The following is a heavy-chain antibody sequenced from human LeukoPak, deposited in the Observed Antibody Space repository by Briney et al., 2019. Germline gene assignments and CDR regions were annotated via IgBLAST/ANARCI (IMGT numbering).Heavy chain of an antibody. D-gene: IGHD3-3*01. V-gene: IGHV4-39*01. CDR3: ARGEEFWSGYYREGPHTYNMDV. CDR1: GDSISSSSYY. Sequence: SETLSLTCTVSGDSISSSSYYWGWIRQPPGKGLEWIGTIYYSGSTCYNPSLKSRVTISVDTSKNQFSLKLSSVTAADTAVYYCARGEEFWSGYYREGPHTYNMDVWGQGTTVTVSS. J-gene: IGHJ6*02. CDR2: IYYSGST.